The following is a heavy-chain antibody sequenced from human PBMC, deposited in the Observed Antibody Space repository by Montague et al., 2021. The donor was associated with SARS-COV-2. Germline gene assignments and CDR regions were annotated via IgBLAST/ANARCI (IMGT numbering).Heavy chain of an antibody. Sequence: SLRLSCAASGFTFSSYAMYWVRQAPGKGLEWVAVISYDGSNKYYADSVKGRFTISRDNSKNTLYVQMDSLRAEDTAVYYCARGVETGTLFTYYYYGMDVRGQGTTVTVSS. J-gene: IGHJ6*02. CDR2: ISYDGSNK. V-gene: IGHV3-30-3*01. CDR3: ARGVETGTLFTYYYYGMDV. D-gene: IGHD1-7*01. CDR1: GFTFSSYA.